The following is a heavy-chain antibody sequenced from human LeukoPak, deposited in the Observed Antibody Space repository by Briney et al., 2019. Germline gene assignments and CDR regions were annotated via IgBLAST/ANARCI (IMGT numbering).Heavy chain of an antibody. CDR2: IWYDGSNK. J-gene: IGHJ4*02. CDR3: ARDESIAVAGYEEGPLDDY. V-gene: IGHV3-33*01. CDR1: GFTFSSYG. Sequence: GGSLRLSCAVSGFTFSSYGMHWVRQAPGKGLERVAVIWYDGSNKYYADSVKGRFTISRDNSKNTLYLQMNSLRAEDTAVYYCARDESIAVAGYEEGPLDDYWGQGTLVTVSS. D-gene: IGHD6-19*01.